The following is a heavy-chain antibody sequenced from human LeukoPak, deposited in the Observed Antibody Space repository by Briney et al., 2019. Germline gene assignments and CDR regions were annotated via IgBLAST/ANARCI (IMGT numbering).Heavy chain of an antibody. Sequence: GMSLRLSCAASGFTFSSYGMHWVRQAPGKGLEWVAVISYDGSNKYYADSVKGRFTISRDNTKNTLYLQMNSLRAEDTAVYYCAKKARDGPQFYYWGQGTLVTVSS. V-gene: IGHV3-30*18. CDR3: AKKARDGPQFYY. CDR2: ISYDGSNK. D-gene: IGHD5-24*01. CDR1: GFTFSSYG. J-gene: IGHJ4*02.